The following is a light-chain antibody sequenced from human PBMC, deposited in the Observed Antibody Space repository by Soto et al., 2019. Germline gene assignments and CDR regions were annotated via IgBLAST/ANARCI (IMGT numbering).Light chain of an antibody. Sequence: LTQPASVSGSPGQSITISCTGTSSDVGGYNYVSWYQQHPGKAPKLMIYEVSNRPSGVSNRFSGPKSGHTASLTISGLQSEDEADYFCTSYTSSTTLDVFGTGTKVTVL. CDR3: TSYTSSTTLDV. CDR2: EVS. CDR1: SSDVGGYNY. J-gene: IGLJ1*01. V-gene: IGLV2-14*01.